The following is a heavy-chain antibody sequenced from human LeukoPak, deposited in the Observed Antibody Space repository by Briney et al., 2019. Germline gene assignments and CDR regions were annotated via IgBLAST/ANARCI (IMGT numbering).Heavy chain of an antibody. V-gene: IGHV4-34*01. D-gene: IGHD6-13*01. CDR1: VGSFNRFA. Sequence: PSETLSLTCAVYVGSFNRFAWNCVREPPGRGVGWVGEINHSGSTNYNPSINSRVTISVDTSKNQFSLNLTSVTAADTAVYYCARLYIGGYSRSTNYNWFDPWGQGTLVTVSS. CDR3: ARLYIGGYSRSTNYNWFDP. J-gene: IGHJ5*02. CDR2: INHSGST.